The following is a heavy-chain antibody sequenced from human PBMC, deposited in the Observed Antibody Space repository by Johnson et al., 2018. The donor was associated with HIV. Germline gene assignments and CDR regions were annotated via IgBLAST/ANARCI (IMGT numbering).Heavy chain of an antibody. CDR3: ARDPSRSPGAFDI. J-gene: IGHJ3*02. V-gene: IGHV3-53*01. Sequence: VQLVESGGGLIKPGGSLRLSCAASGFSFSSYAMHWVRQAPEKGLEWVSVIYSGGTTNYADSVKGRFTISRDNSKNTLYLQMNSLRADDTAVYYCARDPSRSPGAFDIWGQGTMVTVAS. CDR2: IYSGGTT. CDR1: GFSFSSYA.